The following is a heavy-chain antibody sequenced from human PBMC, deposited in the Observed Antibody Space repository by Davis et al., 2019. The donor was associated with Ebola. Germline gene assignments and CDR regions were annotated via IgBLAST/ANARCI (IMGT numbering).Heavy chain of an antibody. CDR3: AKVGEYYDFWSGNSPFDY. D-gene: IGHD3-3*01. CDR1: GFTFSTYA. V-gene: IGHV3-23*01. CDR2: IVGSGVIT. Sequence: PWGSLRLSCAASGFTFSTYAMSWVRQAPGKGLEWVSAIVGSGVITYYTDSVKGRFTISRDNSKNTLYLQMNSLRAEDTAVYYCAKVGEYYDFWSGNSPFDYWGQGTLVTVSS. J-gene: IGHJ4*02.